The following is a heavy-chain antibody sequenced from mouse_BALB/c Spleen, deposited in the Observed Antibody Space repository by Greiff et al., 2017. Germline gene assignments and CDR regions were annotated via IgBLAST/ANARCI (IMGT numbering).Heavy chain of an antibody. CDR1: GYSITSDYA. D-gene: IGHD3-3*01. V-gene: IGHV3-2*02. CDR2: ISYSGST. CDR3: ARWGDEDY. Sequence: EVQGVESGPGLVKPSQSLSLTCTVTGYSITSDYAWNWIRQFPGNKLEWMGYISYSGSTSYNPSLKSRISITRDTSKNQFFLQLNSVTTEDTATYYCARWGDEDYWGQGTTLTVSS. J-gene: IGHJ2*01.